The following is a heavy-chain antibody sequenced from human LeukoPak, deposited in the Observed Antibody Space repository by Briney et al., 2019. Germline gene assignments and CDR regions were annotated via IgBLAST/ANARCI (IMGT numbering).Heavy chain of an antibody. V-gene: IGHV3-23*01. Sequence: GGSLRLSCAGSGSTFSAFAMSWVRQAPGRGLEWVSTITKNGDTAYYEDSVKGRFTISRDNSKNTLYLQMNSLRVEDTAVYYCAKDYCGSYCQAYWGQGTQVIVSS. CDR1: GSTFSAFA. D-gene: IGHD1-26*01. CDR2: ITKNGDTA. CDR3: AKDYCGSYCQAY. J-gene: IGHJ4*02.